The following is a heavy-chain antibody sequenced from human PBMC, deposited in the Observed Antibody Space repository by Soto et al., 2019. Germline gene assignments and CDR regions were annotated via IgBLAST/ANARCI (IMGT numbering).Heavy chain of an antibody. D-gene: IGHD3-10*01. Sequence: SVKVSCKASGGTFSSYAISWVRQAPGQGLEWMGGIIPIFGTANYAQKFQGGVTITADESTSTAYMELSSLRSEDTAVYYCARAYYYGSGSYYLDAFDIWGQGTMVTVSS. CDR2: IIPIFGTA. J-gene: IGHJ3*02. CDR1: GGTFSSYA. CDR3: ARAYYYGSGSYYLDAFDI. V-gene: IGHV1-69*13.